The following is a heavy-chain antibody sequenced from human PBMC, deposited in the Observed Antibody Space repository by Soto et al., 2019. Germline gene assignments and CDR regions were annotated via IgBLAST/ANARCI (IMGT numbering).Heavy chain of an antibody. CDR2: INPNSGDS. V-gene: IGHV1-2*02. Sequence: QVQLVQSGAEVKKPGASVKVSCQTSGYTFTGYYIHWIRQAPGQGLEWMGWINPNSGDSNYSQEFQGRVTMTSDTSITTAYMQLTRLRSGDTAVYYCARREQWLENFDFWGQGTLVTVSS. J-gene: IGHJ4*02. CDR3: ARREQWLENFDF. CDR1: GYTFTGYY. D-gene: IGHD6-19*01.